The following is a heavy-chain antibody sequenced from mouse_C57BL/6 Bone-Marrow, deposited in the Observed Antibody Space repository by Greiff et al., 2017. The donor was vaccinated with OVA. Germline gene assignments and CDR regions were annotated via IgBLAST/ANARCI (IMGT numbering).Heavy chain of an antibody. V-gene: IGHV7-1*01. D-gene: IGHD4-1*01. CDR3: ARETGDYAMDY. CDR2: SRNKANDYTT. J-gene: IGHJ4*01. Sequence: EVKLVESGGGLVQSGRSLRLSCATSGFTFSDFYMEWVRQAPGKGLEWIAASRNKANDYTTEYSASVKGRFIVSRDTSQSILYLQMNALRAEDTASYYCARETGDYAMDYWGQGTSVTVSS. CDR1: GFTFSDFY.